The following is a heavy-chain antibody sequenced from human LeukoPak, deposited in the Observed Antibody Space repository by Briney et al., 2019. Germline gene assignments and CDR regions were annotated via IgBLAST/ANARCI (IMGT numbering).Heavy chain of an antibody. CDR2: ILGEGGVK. CDR1: VYTLSLIG. CDR3: AKDSNWAFDY. D-gene: IGHD3-16*01. J-gene: IGHJ4*02. V-gene: IGHV3-30*02. Sequence: GGSLRLSCGASVYTLSLIGAHCVPQAPHKGLGTGAHILGEGGVKYNAYTLKGRFTISRDTSKNMLYMQMNRLRVEDTAVYYCAKDSNWAFDYWGQGTLVSV.